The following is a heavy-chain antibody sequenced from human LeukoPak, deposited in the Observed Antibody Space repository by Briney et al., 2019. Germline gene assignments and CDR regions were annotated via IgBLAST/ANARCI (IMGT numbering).Heavy chain of an antibody. J-gene: IGHJ4*02. D-gene: IGHD3-3*01. V-gene: IGHV4-38-2*02. CDR2: IYYSGST. CDR1: GYSISSGYY. CDR3: ARETRALSGYYAFGRYYFDY. Sequence: SETLSLTCTVCGYSISSGYYWGWIRQPPGKGLEWIGSIYYSGSTYYNPSLKSRVTISVDTSKNQFSLKLSSVTAADTAVYYCARETRALSGYYAFGRYYFDYWGQGTLVTVSS.